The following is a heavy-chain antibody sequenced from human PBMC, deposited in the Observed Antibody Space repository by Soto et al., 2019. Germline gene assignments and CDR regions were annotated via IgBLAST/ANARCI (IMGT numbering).Heavy chain of an antibody. CDR2: IYYSGST. CDR1: GGSISSYY. CDR3: ARGGGTDCSSTSCYEVPWFDP. D-gene: IGHD2-2*01. Sequence: SATLSLTCTVSGGSISSYYWSWIRQPPGKGLEWIGYIYYSGSTNYNPSLKSRVTISVDTSKIQFSLKLSSVTAAYTAVYYFARGGGTDCSSTSCYEVPWFDPWGQGTLVTVSS. V-gene: IGHV4-59*01. J-gene: IGHJ5*02.